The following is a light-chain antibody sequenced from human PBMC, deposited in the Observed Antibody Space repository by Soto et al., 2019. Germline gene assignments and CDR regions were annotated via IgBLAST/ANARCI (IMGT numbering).Light chain of an antibody. Sequence: DIQMTQSPSTLSASVGDRVTITCRASQIIGSSLAWYQQKPGKAPKLLIYDASTLQSGVPSRFSGSESGTEFTLTISSLQPDDSATYYCQQYYSYPYTFGQGTKREIK. CDR1: QIIGSS. J-gene: IGKJ2*01. CDR2: DAS. V-gene: IGKV1-5*01. CDR3: QQYYSYPYT.